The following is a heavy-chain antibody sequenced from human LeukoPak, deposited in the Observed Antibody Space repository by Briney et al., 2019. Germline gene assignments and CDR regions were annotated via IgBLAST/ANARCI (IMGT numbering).Heavy chain of an antibody. Sequence: GGSLRLSCAASGFTFSDYYINWIRQAPGKGLEWVSYISSSGSTIYYADSVKGRFTIPRDNAKNSLYLQMNNLRAEDTAVYYCARGGYSYGLIDYWGQGTLVTVSS. V-gene: IGHV3-11*04. CDR3: ARGGYSYGLIDY. D-gene: IGHD5-18*01. CDR1: GFTFSDYY. CDR2: ISSSGSTI. J-gene: IGHJ4*02.